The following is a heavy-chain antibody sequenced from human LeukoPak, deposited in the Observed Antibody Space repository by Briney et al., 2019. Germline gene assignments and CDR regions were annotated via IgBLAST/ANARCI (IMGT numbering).Heavy chain of an antibody. CDR1: GASFSNYY. Sequence: SETLSLTCSDSGASFSNYYWSWIRQPPGKGLEWIGYIYYGGSTNYSPSVKSRVTISVDTSKNQFSLRLSSVTAADTAVYYCARAGYSSGWLAYFDYWGQGTLVTVSS. CDR2: IYYGGST. D-gene: IGHD6-19*01. CDR3: ARAGYSSGWLAYFDY. V-gene: IGHV4-59*01. J-gene: IGHJ4*02.